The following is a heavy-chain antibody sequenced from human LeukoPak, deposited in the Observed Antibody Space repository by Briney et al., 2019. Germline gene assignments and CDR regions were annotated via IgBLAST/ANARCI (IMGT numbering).Heavy chain of an antibody. CDR1: GGSISSYY. CDR2: IYYTENT. D-gene: IGHD5-18*01. Sequence: SETLSLTCTVSGGSISSYYWNWIRQPPGKGLEWIGYIYYTENTNYNPSLKSRVTISVDTSKSQFSLKLSSVTTADTAAYYCAGDSYGFDYWGQGILVTVSS. J-gene: IGHJ4*02. CDR3: AGDSYGFDY. V-gene: IGHV4-59*01.